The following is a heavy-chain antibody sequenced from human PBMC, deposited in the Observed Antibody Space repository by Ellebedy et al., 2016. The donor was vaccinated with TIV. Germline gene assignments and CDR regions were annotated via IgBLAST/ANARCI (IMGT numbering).Heavy chain of an antibody. V-gene: IGHV4-34*01. D-gene: IGHD3-9*01. J-gene: IGHJ4*02. Sequence: SETLSLXCAVYGGSFSGYYWSWIRQPPGKGLEWIGEINHSGSTNYNPSLKSRVTISVDTSKNQFSLKLSSVTAADTAVYFCARDWGPQVPSSDWLLDYWGQGTLVTVSS. CDR1: GGSFSGYY. CDR2: INHSGST. CDR3: ARDWGPQVPSSDWLLDY.